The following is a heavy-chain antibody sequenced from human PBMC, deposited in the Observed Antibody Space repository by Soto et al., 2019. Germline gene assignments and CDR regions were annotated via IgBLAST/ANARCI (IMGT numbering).Heavy chain of an antibody. D-gene: IGHD3-22*01. CDR2: IGTAGDP. J-gene: IGHJ4*02. CDR1: GFTFSIYD. Sequence: GGSLRLSCAASGFTFSIYDMHWGRQATGKGLEWVSAIGTAGDPYYAASVKGRFTISRENAKNSLFLQMNSLRAGDTAVYYCARGYYDASGYYSFDYWGRGTLVTVFS. CDR3: ARGYYDASGYYSFDY. V-gene: IGHV3-13*05.